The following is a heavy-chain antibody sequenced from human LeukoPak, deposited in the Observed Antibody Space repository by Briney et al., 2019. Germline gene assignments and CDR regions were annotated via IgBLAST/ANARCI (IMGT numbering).Heavy chain of an antibody. J-gene: IGHJ6*02. V-gene: IGHV3-53*04. CDR1: GFTVSSNY. CDR3: ARDRRIAAAGTELYGMDV. Sequence: GGSLRLSCAASGFTVSSNYMSWVRQAPGKGLEWVSVIYSGGSTYYADSVKGRFTISRNNSKNTLYLQMNSLRAEDTAVYYCARDRRIAAAGTELYGMDVWGQGTTVTVSS. CDR2: IYSGGST. D-gene: IGHD6-13*01.